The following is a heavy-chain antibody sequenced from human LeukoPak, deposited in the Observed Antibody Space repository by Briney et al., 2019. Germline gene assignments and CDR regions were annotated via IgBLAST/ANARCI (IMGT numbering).Heavy chain of an antibody. V-gene: IGHV4-4*02. CDR3: ASNGYSYGYALGY. CDR1: GGSISSSNW. Sequence: SETLSLTCAVSGGSISSSNWWSWVRQPPGKGLEWIGEIYHSGSTNYNLSLKSRVTISVDKSKNQFSLKLSSVTAADTAVYYCASNGYSYGYALGYWGQGTLVTVSS. J-gene: IGHJ4*02. CDR2: IYHSGST. D-gene: IGHD5-18*01.